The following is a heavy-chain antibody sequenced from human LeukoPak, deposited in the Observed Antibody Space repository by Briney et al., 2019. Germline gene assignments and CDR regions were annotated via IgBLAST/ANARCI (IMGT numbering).Heavy chain of an antibody. CDR1: GFTFSSYA. CDR3: ARSQYEYYYGMDV. J-gene: IGHJ6*02. D-gene: IGHD3-3*01. CDR2: ISYDGSNK. V-gene: IGHV3-30*04. Sequence: GRSLRLSCAASGFTFSSYAMHWVRQAPGKGLEWVAVISYDGSNKYYADSVKGRFTISRDNSKNTLYLRMNSLRAEDTAVYYCARSQYEYYYGMDVWGQGTTVTVSS.